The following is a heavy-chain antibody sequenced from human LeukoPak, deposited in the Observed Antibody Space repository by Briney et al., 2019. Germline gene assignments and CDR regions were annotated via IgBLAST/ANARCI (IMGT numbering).Heavy chain of an antibody. CDR2: ISYDGSNK. Sequence: GGSLRLSCAASGFTFSSYAMHWVRQAPGKGLEWVAVISYDGSNKYYADSVKGRFTISRDNSKNTLYLQMNSLRAEDTAVYYCARDPLLWFGELSYYYYMDVWGKGTTVTVSS. D-gene: IGHD3-10*01. CDR1: GFTFSSYA. J-gene: IGHJ6*03. CDR3: ARDPLLWFGELSYYYYMDV. V-gene: IGHV3-30-3*01.